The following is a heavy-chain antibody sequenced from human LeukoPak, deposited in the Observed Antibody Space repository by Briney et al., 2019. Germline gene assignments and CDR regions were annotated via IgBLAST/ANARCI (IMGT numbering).Heavy chain of an antibody. D-gene: IGHD3/OR15-3a*01. Sequence: GGSLRLSCAASGFIVSSYYMTWVRQAPGKGLEWVSVIYGDGSTYYTDSVKGRFAISRDNSKNTLYLQMNSLSAEDTAVYYCARGDWGYWGQGTLVTLSS. CDR3: ARGDWGY. J-gene: IGHJ4*02. CDR1: GFIVSSYY. V-gene: IGHV3-53*01. CDR2: IYGDGST.